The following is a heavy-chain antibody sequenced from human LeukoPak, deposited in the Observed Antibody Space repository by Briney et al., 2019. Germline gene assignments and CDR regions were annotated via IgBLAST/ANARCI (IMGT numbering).Heavy chain of an antibody. CDR2: IDPSDSYT. J-gene: IGHJ4*02. Sequence: GESLKISYKGSGYSFTNNWITWVRQMPGKGLEWMGRIDPSDSYTDYSPSFQGQVTISADKSISTAYLQWSSLKASDTAMYYCARGRGWADYWGQGTLVTVSS. CDR3: ARGRGWADY. D-gene: IGHD6-19*01. V-gene: IGHV5-10-1*01. CDR1: GYSFTNNW.